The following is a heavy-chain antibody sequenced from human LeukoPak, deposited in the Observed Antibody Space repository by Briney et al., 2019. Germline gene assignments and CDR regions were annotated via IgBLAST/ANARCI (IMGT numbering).Heavy chain of an antibody. J-gene: IGHJ3*02. CDR2: ISSSSSTI. Sequence: PGGSLRLSCAASGFTFDSYSMNWVRQAPGKGLEWVSYISSSSSTIYYADSVKGRFIISRDNAKNSLYLQMNSLRAEDTAVYYCARDGHSRAFDIWGQGTMVTVSS. CDR1: GFTFDSYS. V-gene: IGHV3-48*04. CDR3: ARDGHSRAFDI.